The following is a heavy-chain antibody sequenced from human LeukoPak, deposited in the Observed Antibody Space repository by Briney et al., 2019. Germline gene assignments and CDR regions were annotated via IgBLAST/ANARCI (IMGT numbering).Heavy chain of an antibody. CDR3: ARDMGGYSSGWYGMRNYYYYYGMDV. CDR2: INHSGST. V-gene: IGHV4-34*01. Sequence: SETLSLTCAVYGVSFSGYYWSWIRQPPGKGLEWIGEINHSGSTNYNPSLKSRVTISVDTSKNQFSLKLSSVTAADTAVYYCARDMGGYSSGWYGMRNYYYYYGMDVWGQGTTVTVSS. CDR1: GVSFSGYY. D-gene: IGHD6-19*01. J-gene: IGHJ6*02.